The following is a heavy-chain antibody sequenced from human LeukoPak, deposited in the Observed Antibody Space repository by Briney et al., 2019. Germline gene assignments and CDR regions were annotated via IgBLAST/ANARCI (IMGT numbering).Heavy chain of an antibody. D-gene: IGHD6-6*01. Sequence: PSETLSLTCTVSGGSISSYYWSWIRQPPGKGLEWIGYIYYSGSTNYNPSLKSRVTISVDTSKNQFSLKLSSVTAADTAVYYCARISSIAARRSLYYFDYWGQGTLVTVSS. V-gene: IGHV4-59*01. CDR3: ARISSIAARRSLYYFDY. CDR1: GGSISSYY. J-gene: IGHJ4*02. CDR2: IYYSGST.